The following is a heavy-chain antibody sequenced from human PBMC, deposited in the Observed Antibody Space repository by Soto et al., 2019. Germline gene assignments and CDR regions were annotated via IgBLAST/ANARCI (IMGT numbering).Heavy chain of an antibody. CDR3: ARVGDYGDYVDWYFDL. CDR2: IYYSGGT. CDR1: GGSISSYY. D-gene: IGHD4-17*01. V-gene: IGHV4-59*01. J-gene: IGHJ2*01. Sequence: QVQLQESGPGLVKPSETLSLTCTVSGGSISSYYWSWIRHPPGKGLEWIWYIYYSGGTNNNPSLKSRGTISVDTSKNQFSLKLSSVTAADTAVYYCARVGDYGDYVDWYFDLWGRGTLVTVSS.